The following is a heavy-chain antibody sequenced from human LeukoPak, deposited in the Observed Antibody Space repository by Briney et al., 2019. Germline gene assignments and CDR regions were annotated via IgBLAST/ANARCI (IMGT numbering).Heavy chain of an antibody. Sequence: GGSLRLSCAASGFTFSSHAMNWVRQAPGKGLEWVSTLSGGGGSTYYADSVKGRFTISRDNAKNSLYLQMNSLRAEDTAVYYCAREREISRDGYNFDAFDIWGQGTMVTVSS. V-gene: IGHV3-23*01. J-gene: IGHJ3*02. CDR1: GFTFSSHA. CDR2: LSGGGGST. CDR3: AREREISRDGYNFDAFDI. D-gene: IGHD5-24*01.